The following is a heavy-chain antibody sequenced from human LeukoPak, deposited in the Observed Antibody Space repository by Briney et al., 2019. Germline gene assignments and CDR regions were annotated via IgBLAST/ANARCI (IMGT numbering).Heavy chain of an antibody. J-gene: IGHJ4*02. CDR3: AKSGGYGLIDY. CDR1: GGSFSSRDDY. CDR2: IYSSGST. D-gene: IGHD2-15*01. V-gene: IGHV4-39*01. Sequence: KASETLSLTCTVSGGSFSSRDDYWGWIRQPPGKGLQWIGSIYSSGSTYYNTSLQSRVTISIETSKNQISLRLKSVTAADTAMYYCAKSGGYGLIDYWGQGTLVTVSS.